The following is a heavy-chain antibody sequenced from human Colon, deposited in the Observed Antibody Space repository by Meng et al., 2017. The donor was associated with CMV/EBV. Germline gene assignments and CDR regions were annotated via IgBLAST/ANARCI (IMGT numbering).Heavy chain of an antibody. CDR1: GGPFKSNA. D-gene: IGHD6-6*01. CDR2: IIPIFGTP. Sequence: SVKVSCKTSGGPFKSNAISWVRQAPGQGLEWMGGIIPIFGTPKYAKKFQGRVTMTRDTSISTAYMELSRLRSDDTAVYYCARGRGIAARGDYWGQGTLVTVSS. J-gene: IGHJ4*02. CDR3: ARGRGIAARGDY. V-gene: IGHV1-69*05.